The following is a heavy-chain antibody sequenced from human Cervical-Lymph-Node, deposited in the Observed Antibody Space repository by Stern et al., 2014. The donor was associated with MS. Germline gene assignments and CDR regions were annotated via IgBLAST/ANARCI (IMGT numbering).Heavy chain of an antibody. D-gene: IGHD5-12*01. V-gene: IGHV3-21*06. CDR1: GFTFSSYS. Sequence: EVQLVESGGGLVKPGGSLRLSCAASGFTFSSYSMNWVRQAPGKGLEWVSAFSGSSSFRYYADSVKGRFTISRDNAQNSLYLQMNSLRVEDTAVYYCARDSGGFDPSPPDYWGQGTLVTVSS. CDR3: ARDSGGFDPSPPDY. J-gene: IGHJ4*02. CDR2: FSGSSSFR.